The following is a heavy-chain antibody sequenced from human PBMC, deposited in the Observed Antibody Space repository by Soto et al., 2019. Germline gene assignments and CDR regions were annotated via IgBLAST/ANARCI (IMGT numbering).Heavy chain of an antibody. D-gene: IGHD5-18*01. CDR2: IIPIFGTA. CDR1: GGTFSSYA. CDR3: ARGWIQLWLDTGHYGMDV. V-gene: IGHV1-69*13. J-gene: IGHJ6*02. Sequence: SVKVSCKASGGTFSSYAISWVRQAPGQGLEWMGGIIPIFGTANYAQKFQGRVTITADESTSTAYMELSSLRSEDTAVYYCARGWIQLWLDTGHYGMDVWGQGTTVTVSS.